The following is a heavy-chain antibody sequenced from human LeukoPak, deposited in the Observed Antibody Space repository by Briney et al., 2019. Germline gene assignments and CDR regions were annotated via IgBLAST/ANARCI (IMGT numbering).Heavy chain of an antibody. D-gene: IGHD6-13*01. CDR1: AFTFSSYG. CDR2: ISGDGRDI. CDR3: AREVIAAAGHDFDL. Sequence: GGSLRLSCAASAFTFSSYGMSWVRQAPGKGLEWVSAISGDGRDIFYADAVKGRFTISRDNSKNTLYLQMNSLRSEDTAVYYCAREVIAAAGHDFDLWGKGALVPISS. V-gene: IGHV3-23*01. J-gene: IGHJ4*02.